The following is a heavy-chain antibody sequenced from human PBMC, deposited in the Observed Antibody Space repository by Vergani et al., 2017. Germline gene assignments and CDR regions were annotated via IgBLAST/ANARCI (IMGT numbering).Heavy chain of an antibody. D-gene: IGHD5-12*01. CDR1: GYTFTTYG. Sequence: QIQLVQSGAEVKKPGASVKVSCKASGYTFTTYGISWVRQAPGQGLEWMGWISAYNGDANYAQKLQGRVTMTTDTSTSTAYMELRSLRSEDTAVYYCARWRLKIEWVNSIWFDPWGQGTLVTVSS. CDR2: ISAYNGDA. V-gene: IGHV1-18*01. CDR3: ARWRLKIEWVNSIWFDP. J-gene: IGHJ5*02.